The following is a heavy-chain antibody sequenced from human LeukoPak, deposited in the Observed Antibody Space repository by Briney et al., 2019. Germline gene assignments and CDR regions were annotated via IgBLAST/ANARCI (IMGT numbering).Heavy chain of an antibody. D-gene: IGHD6-13*01. CDR3: ARQGRIAAAGTPY. J-gene: IGHJ4*02. Sequence: SETLSLTCTVSGGSISSSSYYWGWIRQPPGKGLEWIGSIYYSGSTYYNPSLKSRVTISVDTSKNQFSLKLSSVTAADTAVYYCARQGRIAAAGTPYWGQGTLVTVSS. CDR1: GGSISSSSYY. CDR2: IYYSGST. V-gene: IGHV4-39*01.